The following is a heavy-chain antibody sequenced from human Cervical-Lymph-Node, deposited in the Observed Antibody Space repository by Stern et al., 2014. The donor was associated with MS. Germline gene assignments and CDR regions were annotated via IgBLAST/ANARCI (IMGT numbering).Heavy chain of an antibody. V-gene: IGHV3-30*01. CDR3: ARGNRQHVFDV. CDR1: GCSFGSHA. Sequence: VQLVESGGGSVQPGTSLRLSCAASGCSFGSHAMHWVRQAPVKAPEWVTIISYDGSDSYYADSGKGRFTVARDKSRNTLYVQMNSLRVEDTAVYYCARGNRQHVFDVWGQGTMVIVSS. J-gene: IGHJ3*01. D-gene: IGHD1-14*01. CDR2: ISYDGSDS.